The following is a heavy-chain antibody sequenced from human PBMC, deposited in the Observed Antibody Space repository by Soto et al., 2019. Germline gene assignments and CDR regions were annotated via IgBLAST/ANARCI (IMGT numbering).Heavy chain of an antibody. CDR1: GGSFSGYY. D-gene: IGHD2-2*01. V-gene: IGHV4-34*01. CDR3: ARAGFGSTSTNWFDP. J-gene: IGHJ5*02. Sequence: PSETLSLTCAVYGGSFSGYYWSWIRQPPGKGLEWIGEINHSGSTNYNPSLKSRVTISVDTSKNQFSLKLSSVTAADTAVYYCARAGFGSTSTNWFDPWGQGTLVTVSS. CDR2: INHSGST.